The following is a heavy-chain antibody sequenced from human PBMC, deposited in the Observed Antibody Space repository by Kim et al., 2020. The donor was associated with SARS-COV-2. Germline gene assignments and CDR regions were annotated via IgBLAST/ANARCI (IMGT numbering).Heavy chain of an antibody. CDR3: ARAFDDYGGNSDYFDY. CDR2: IWYDGSNK. J-gene: IGHJ4*02. V-gene: IGHV3-33*01. Sequence: GGSLRLSCAASGFTFSSYGMHWVHQAPGKGLEWVAVIWYDGSNKYYADSVKGRFTISRDNSKNTLYLQMNSLRAEDTAVYYCARAFDDYGGNSDYFDYWGQGTLVTVSS. D-gene: IGHD4-17*01. CDR1: GFTFSSYG.